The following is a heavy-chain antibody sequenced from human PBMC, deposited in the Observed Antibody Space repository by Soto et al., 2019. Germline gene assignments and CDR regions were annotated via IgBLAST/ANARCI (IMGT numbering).Heavy chain of an antibody. Sequence: EVQLSESGGDLVQPGGSLRLPCAASGFIFSNYGMSWVRQAPGKGLEWVSAITGSDGRTFYADSVKGRFTISRDNSKNTLYLQMNSLRADDTAVYYCAKEAAVSGIGYFQPWGQGTLVTVSS. D-gene: IGHD6-19*01. CDR1: GFIFSNYG. CDR2: ITGSDGRT. V-gene: IGHV3-23*01. CDR3: AKEAAVSGIGYFQP. J-gene: IGHJ1*01.